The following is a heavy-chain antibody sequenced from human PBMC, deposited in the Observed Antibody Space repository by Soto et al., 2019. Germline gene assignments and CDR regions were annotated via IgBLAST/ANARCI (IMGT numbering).Heavy chain of an antibody. D-gene: IGHD1-26*01. J-gene: IGHJ4*02. CDR3: AHRAIVGSAI. Sequence: QVQLQESVPGLVKPSGTLSLTCAVFGGSISNSNWWTWVRQPPGKGLDWIGEIFHSGSTNYNSSLMGRVTISVDKANNQFSLKLSSVTAANTAVYYCAHRAIVGSAIWGQGTLVTVSS. CDR2: IFHSGST. CDR1: GGSISNSNW. V-gene: IGHV4-4*02.